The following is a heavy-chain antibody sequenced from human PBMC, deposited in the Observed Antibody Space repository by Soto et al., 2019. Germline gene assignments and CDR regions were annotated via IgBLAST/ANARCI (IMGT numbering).Heavy chain of an antibody. J-gene: IGHJ4*02. Sequence: QITLRESGPTLVKPTQTLTRSCTLSGFAINTGGVGVGWIRQTPGKAPEWLALLYWNDDEWYSPCLRYRLSVTKDASENRVVLTMTHLDPTDTGTYYCAKRRAISTKLFFDHWGQGALVTVSS. CDR1: GFAINTGGVG. V-gene: IGHV2-5*01. D-gene: IGHD2-2*01. CDR3: AKRRAISTKLFFDH. CDR2: LYWNDDE.